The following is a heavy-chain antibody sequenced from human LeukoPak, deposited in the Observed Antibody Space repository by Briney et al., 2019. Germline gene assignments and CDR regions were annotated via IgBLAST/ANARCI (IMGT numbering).Heavy chain of an antibody. CDR3: AWEVAPLYFHYGMDV. CDR2: IKEDASEK. V-gene: IGHV3-7*04. Sequence: PGGSLRLSCAASGFTFGIYWMSWVRQAPGKGLEWVANIKEDASEKNYVDSVKGRFTISRDDSKTTVYLLMNSLRAEDTAVYYCAWEVAPLYFHYGMDVWGEGTTVTVSS. J-gene: IGHJ6*01. CDR1: GFTFGIYW. D-gene: IGHD2-21*01.